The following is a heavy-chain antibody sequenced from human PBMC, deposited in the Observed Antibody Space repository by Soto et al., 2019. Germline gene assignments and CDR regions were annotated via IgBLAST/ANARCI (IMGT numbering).Heavy chain of an antibody. CDR1: GGSISSSSYY. J-gene: IGHJ4*02. CDR3: ATYYYFWSGYQQGAFDY. D-gene: IGHD3-3*01. Sequence: PSETLSLTCTVSGGSISSSSYYWGWIRQPPGKGLEWIGSIYYSGSTYYNPSLKSRVTISVDTSKNQFSLKLSSVTAADTAVYYCATYYYFWSGYQQGAFDYWGQGTLVTVSS. V-gene: IGHV4-39*01. CDR2: IYYSGST.